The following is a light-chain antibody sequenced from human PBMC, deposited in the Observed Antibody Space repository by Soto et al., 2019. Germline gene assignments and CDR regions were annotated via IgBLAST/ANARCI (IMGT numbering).Light chain of an antibody. Sequence: QSVLTQPPSVSGXPGQRVTXXXXGSNSNIGAGXDVNWYQHFPGTAPKLLIYVNTNRPSGVPDRFSGSKSGSSTSLAITGLQSEDEADYYCQSYDSSLIGLIFGLGTKLTVL. CDR1: NSNIGAGXD. V-gene: IGLV1-40*01. CDR3: QSYDSSLIGLI. CDR2: VNT. J-gene: IGLJ2*01.